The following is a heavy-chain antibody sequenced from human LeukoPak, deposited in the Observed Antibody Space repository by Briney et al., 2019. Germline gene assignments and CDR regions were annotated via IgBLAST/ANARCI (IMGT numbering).Heavy chain of an antibody. CDR3: ARSANAFDI. J-gene: IGHJ3*02. Sequence: SETLSLTCAVSGGSVSGYYWSWIRQPPGKGPEWIGKISHSGSTNYNPSLKSRVTISVDTSTNQLSLNLSSVTAADTAVYYCARSANAFDIWGQGTMVTVSS. V-gene: IGHV4-34*01. CDR1: GGSVSGYY. CDR2: ISHSGST.